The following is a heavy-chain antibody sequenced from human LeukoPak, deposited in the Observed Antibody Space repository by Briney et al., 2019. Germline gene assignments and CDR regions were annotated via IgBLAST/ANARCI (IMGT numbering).Heavy chain of an antibody. V-gene: IGHV4-59*08. Sequence: SETLSLTCTVSGGTISSYYWNWIRQPPGKGLEWIGYIHDSGSTKYNPSLKSRVAISVDTSKNQFSLKLSSVTAADTAVYYCARPSLDYGGIDAFDFWGQGTLVTVSS. J-gene: IGHJ3*01. CDR2: IHDSGST. CDR3: ARPSLDYGGIDAFDF. CDR1: GGTISSYY. D-gene: IGHD4-23*01.